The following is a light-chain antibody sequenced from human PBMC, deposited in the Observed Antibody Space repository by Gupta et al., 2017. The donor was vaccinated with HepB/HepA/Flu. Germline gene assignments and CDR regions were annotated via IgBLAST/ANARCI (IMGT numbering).Light chain of an antibody. CDR2: GKN. CDR3: NSRDSSGNHLV. Sequence: SSDLTQDSPVSVALGQTLRITCQGDSLRSYYASWYQQKPGQAPVFVIYGKNNRPTGIPDRFSGSSSGNTASLTITGAQAEDDADYYCNSRDSSGNHLVFGAGTKLTVL. CDR1: SLRSYY. V-gene: IGLV3-19*01. J-gene: IGLJ2*01.